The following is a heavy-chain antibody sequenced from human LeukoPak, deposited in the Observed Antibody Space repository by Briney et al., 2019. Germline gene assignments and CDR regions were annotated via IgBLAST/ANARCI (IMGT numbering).Heavy chain of an antibody. CDR2: IKSKNDGGTT. D-gene: IGHD4-11*01. J-gene: IGHJ6*03. Sequence: GGSLRLSCAASGFTFSNAGMSWVRQAPGKGLELVGRIKSKNDGGTTDYAAPVKGRFTISREDSKNTLYLQMNSLKTEDTAVYYCTTYVGAYSNWGDYYYYYMDVWGKGTTVTVSS. CDR3: TTYVGAYSNWGDYYYYYMDV. V-gene: IGHV3-15*01. CDR1: GFTFSNAG.